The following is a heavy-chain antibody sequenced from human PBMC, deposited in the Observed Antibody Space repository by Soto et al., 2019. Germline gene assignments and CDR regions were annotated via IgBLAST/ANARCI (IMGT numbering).Heavy chain of an antibody. CDR2: ISGDGEGT. CDR3: AKEGSSRKFDFDS. CDR1: GFTFSSCA. J-gene: IGHJ4*02. Sequence: EVQVLESGGGLVQPGGCLRLSCAASGFTFSSCAMSWVRQAPGKGLEWVSGISGDGEGTYYADSVQGRFTISRDNSNNPLYLQMNSLRVDDTAIYYCAKEGSSRKFDFDSWGEGTLVTVSS. V-gene: IGHV3-23*01. D-gene: IGHD1-26*01.